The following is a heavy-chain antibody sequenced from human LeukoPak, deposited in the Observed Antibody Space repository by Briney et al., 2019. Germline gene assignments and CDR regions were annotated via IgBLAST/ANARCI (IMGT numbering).Heavy chain of an antibody. Sequence: SETLSLTCAVSGGPISSSSYYWGRIRQPPGKGLVWIGSFYCSGNTYYNPSLKSRVTISVDTSKNEFSLKLRSVTAADTAVYYCARVKRYDSRGDYYYGMDVWGQGTAVTVSS. CDR2: FYCSGNT. J-gene: IGHJ6*02. V-gene: IGHV4-39*01. CDR3: ARVKRYDSRGDYYYGMDV. D-gene: IGHD3-22*01. CDR1: GGPISSSSYY.